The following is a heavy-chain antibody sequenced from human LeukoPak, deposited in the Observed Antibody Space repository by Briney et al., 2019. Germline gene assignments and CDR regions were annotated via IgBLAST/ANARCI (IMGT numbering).Heavy chain of an antibody. V-gene: IGHV1-2*02. CDR1: GYTFTGYY. D-gene: IGHD2-21*01. CDR3: ARDSGPRYYPDY. Sequence: ASVKVSCKASGYTFTGYYMHWVRQAPGQGLEWMGWINPNSGGTNYAQKFQGRVTMTRDTSISTAYMELSRLRSDDTAAYYCARDSGPRYYPDYWGQGTLVTVSS. J-gene: IGHJ4*02. CDR2: INPNSGGT.